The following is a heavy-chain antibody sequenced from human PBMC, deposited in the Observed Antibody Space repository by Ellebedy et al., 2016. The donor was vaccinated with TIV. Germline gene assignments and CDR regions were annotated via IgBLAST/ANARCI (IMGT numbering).Heavy chain of an antibody. CDR3: ARDLKKRAAAGTELDY. CDR2: VSYDGRNK. D-gene: IGHD6-13*01. V-gene: IGHV3-30-3*01. J-gene: IGHJ4*02. Sequence: GESLKISCAASGFTFNSYAIHWVRQAPGKGLEWVAVVSYDGRNKYYAASVKGRFTISRDNSKNTLYLQMNSLRAEDTAVYYCARDLKKRAAAGTELDYWGQGTLVTVSS. CDR1: GFTFNSYA.